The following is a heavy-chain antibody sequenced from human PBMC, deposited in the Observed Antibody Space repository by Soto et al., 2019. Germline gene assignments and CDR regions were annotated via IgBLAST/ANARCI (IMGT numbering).Heavy chain of an antibody. CDR3: ASQTGYSSGWYGYYYYGMDV. V-gene: IGHV1-8*01. CDR2: MNPNSGNT. CDR1: GYTFTSYD. J-gene: IGHJ6*02. D-gene: IGHD6-19*01. Sequence: QVQLVQSGAEVKKPGASVKVSCKASGYTFTSYDINWVRQATGQGLEWMGWMNPNSGNTGYAQKFQGRVTMTGNTSISTAYMELSSLRSEDTAVYYCASQTGYSSGWYGYYYYGMDVWGQGTTVTVSS.